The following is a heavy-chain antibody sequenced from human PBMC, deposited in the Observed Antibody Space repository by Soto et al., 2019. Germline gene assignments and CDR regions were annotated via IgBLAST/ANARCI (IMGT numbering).Heavy chain of an antibody. CDR1: GGSISSYY. V-gene: IGHV4-59*01. Sequence: SETLSLTCTVSGGSISSYYWSWIRQPPGKGLEWIGYIYYSGSTNYNPSLKSRVTISVDTSKNQFSLKLSSVTAADTAVYYCARDVSYCSGGSCYYYYYMDVLGKGTTVTVSS. D-gene: IGHD2-15*01. CDR3: ARDVSYCSGGSCYYYYYMDV. J-gene: IGHJ6*03. CDR2: IYYSGST.